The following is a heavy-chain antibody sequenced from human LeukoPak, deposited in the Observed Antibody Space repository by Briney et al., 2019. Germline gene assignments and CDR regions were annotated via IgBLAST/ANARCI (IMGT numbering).Heavy chain of an antibody. J-gene: IGHJ5*02. CDR2: INPNSGGT. D-gene: IGHD3-3*01. CDR3: ARSGVVTLYNWFDP. Sequence: ASVKVSCKASGGTFSSYAISWVRQAPGQGLEWMGWINPNSGGTNYAQKFQGRVTMTRDTSISTAYMELSRLRSDDTAVYYCARSGVVTLYNWFDPWGQGTLVTVSS. CDR1: GGTFSSYA. V-gene: IGHV1-2*02.